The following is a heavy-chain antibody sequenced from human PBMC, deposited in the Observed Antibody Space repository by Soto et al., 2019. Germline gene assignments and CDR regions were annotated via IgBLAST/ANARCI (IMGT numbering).Heavy chain of an antibody. Sequence: QVQLVQSGAEVKNPGASVKVSCKASGYRFTSYGIGWVRQAPGQGLEWMGWINAYNGNTNYAQNLQGRDTLTTDTSTSTAYMVQRRLRSNDTAVYYCAMVDVYVTPSPQDVWGQGTTVTVSS. CDR3: AMVDVYVTPSPQDV. D-gene: IGHD3-16*01. J-gene: IGHJ6*02. CDR2: INAYNGNT. CDR1: GYRFTSYG. V-gene: IGHV1-18*01.